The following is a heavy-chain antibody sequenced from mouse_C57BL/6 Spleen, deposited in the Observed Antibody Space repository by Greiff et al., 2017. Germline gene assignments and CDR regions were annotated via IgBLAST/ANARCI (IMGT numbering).Heavy chain of an antibody. V-gene: IGHV1-55*01. J-gene: IGHJ1*03. CDR3: ARGDYYGSSHWYFDV. Sequence: QVQLQQPGAELVQPGASVTMSCKASGYTFTSYWLTWVKQRPGPGLEWIGDIYPGRGSTNYNEKFKRKATLTVDTSSSTAYMQLSSLTSEDSAVYYCARGDYYGSSHWYFDVGGTGTTVTGSS. D-gene: IGHD1-1*01. CDR1: GYTFTSYW. CDR2: IYPGRGST.